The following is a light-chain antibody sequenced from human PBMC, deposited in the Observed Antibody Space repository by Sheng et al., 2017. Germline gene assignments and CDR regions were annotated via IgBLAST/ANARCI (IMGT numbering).Light chain of an antibody. V-gene: IGLV4-69*01. Sequence: QLVLTQSPSASASLGASVKLTCTLSSGHITYAIAWHQQQPGKGPRFLMKINSDGSHIKGDGIPDRLSVSSSGAERYLTISSLQSEDEADYYCQTWGTGIQVFGGGTKLAIL. J-gene: IGLJ3*02. CDR1: SGHITYA. CDR2: INSDGSH. CDR3: QTWGTGIQV.